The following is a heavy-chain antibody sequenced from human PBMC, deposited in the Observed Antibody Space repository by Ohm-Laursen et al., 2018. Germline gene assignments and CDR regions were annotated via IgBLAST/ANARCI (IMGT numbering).Heavy chain of an antibody. CDR1: GGSISSYY. D-gene: IGHD5-18*01. J-gene: IGHJ4*02. Sequence: SDTLSLTCTVSGGSISSYYWSWIRQPPGKGLEWIGYIYYSGSTNYNPSLKSRVTISVDTSKNQFSLELSSVTAADTAVYYCARGFGYSYGRFDYWGQGTLVTVSS. CDR3: ARGFGYSYGRFDY. V-gene: IGHV4-59*07. CDR2: IYYSGST.